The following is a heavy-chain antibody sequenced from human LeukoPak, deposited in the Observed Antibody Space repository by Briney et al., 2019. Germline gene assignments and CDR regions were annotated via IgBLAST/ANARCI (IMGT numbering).Heavy chain of an antibody. V-gene: IGHV3-23*01. D-gene: IGHD2-2*01. J-gene: IGHJ4*02. CDR2: ISGSGGST. Sequence: GGSLRLSCAASGVAFSSYARSWVRQAPGKGLEWVSAISGSGGSTYNADSVKGRFTISRDNSKNTLYPPMNSLRAEDTAVYYCAKGAILLYLYFDFWGQGTLVTVSS. CDR1: GVAFSSYA. CDR3: AKGAILLYLYFDF.